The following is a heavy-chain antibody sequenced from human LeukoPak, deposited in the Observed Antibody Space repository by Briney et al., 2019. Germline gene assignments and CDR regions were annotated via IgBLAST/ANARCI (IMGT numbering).Heavy chain of an antibody. J-gene: IGHJ4*02. CDR2: INHSGST. Sequence: PSETLSLTCGVYGGSFSGFYWSWIRQPPVKGLEWIGEINHSGSTNYNPSLKSRVTISVDMFNNQFSLKLSSVTAADTAVYYCARTGYFYTTGNFDLWGQGTLVAVSS. D-gene: IGHD4-17*01. CDR1: GGSFSGFY. CDR3: ARTGYFYTTGNFDL. V-gene: IGHV4-34*01.